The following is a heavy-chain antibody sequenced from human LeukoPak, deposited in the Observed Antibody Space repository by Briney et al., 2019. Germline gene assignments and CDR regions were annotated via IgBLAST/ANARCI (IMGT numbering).Heavy chain of an antibody. Sequence: SQTLSLTCAISGDSLSSNTAAWTWIRQSPSRGLEWLGRTYYRSKWYNDYAVSVKSRITINLDTSKNQFSLQLNSVTPEDTAVYYCARSSQWLNWFDPWGQGTLVTVSS. V-gene: IGHV6-1*01. CDR3: ARSSQWLNWFDP. D-gene: IGHD6-19*01. CDR1: GDSLSSNTAA. CDR2: TYYRSKWYN. J-gene: IGHJ5*02.